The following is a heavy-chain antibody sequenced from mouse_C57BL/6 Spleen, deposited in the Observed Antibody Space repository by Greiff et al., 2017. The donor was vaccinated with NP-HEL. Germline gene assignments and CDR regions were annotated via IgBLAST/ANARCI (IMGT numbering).Heavy chain of an antibody. CDR3: AREVGYGASWFAY. Sequence: EVQLQQSGPELVKPGASVKIPCKASGYTFTDYNMDWVKQSHGKSLEWIGDINPNNGGTIYNQKFKGKAKLTVDKSSSTAYMEPRSLTSEDTAVYYCAREVGYGASWFAYWGQGTLVTVSA. D-gene: IGHD2-2*01. CDR2: INPNNGGT. V-gene: IGHV1-18*01. CDR1: GYTFTDYN. J-gene: IGHJ3*01.